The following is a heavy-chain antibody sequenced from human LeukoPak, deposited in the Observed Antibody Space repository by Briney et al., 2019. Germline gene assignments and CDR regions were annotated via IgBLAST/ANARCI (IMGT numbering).Heavy chain of an antibody. CDR1: GGSINSGSYY. J-gene: IGHJ5*02. D-gene: IGHD3-22*01. CDR3: ARGYSSGSDWLDP. CDR2: IYTSGST. Sequence: SETLSLTCTVSGGSINSGSYYWSWIRQPAEQGLEWIGRIYTSGSTNYNPSLRSRVIISLDTSKKQFSLKLYSVTAADTAVYYCARGYSSGSDWLDPWGQGILVTVSS. V-gene: IGHV4-61*02.